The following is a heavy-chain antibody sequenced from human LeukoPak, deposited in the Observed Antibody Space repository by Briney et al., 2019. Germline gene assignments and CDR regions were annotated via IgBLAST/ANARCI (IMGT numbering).Heavy chain of an antibody. J-gene: IGHJ3*02. CDR3: AREDIVLMVFDAFDI. V-gene: IGHV1-2*02. D-gene: IGHD2-8*01. CDR1: GGTFSSYA. Sequence: ASVKVSCKASGGTFSSYAISWVRQAPGQGLEWMGWINPNSGGTNYAQKFQGRVTMTRDTSISTAYMELSRLRSDDTAVYYCAREDIVLMVFDAFDIWGQGTMVTVSS. CDR2: INPNSGGT.